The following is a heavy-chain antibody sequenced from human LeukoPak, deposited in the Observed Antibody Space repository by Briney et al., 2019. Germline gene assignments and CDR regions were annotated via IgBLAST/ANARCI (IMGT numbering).Heavy chain of an antibody. V-gene: IGHV4-39*01. J-gene: IGHJ5*02. D-gene: IGHD3-3*01. CDR2: IYYSGST. Sequence: PSESLSLTCTVAGGSVGSSSDYWGRIRQPPWKGLELIGGIYYSGSTYYNPSLKRRVNISVDTSKNQFSLKLSSVTAADTAVYYCARHGDDFWSGYLENWFDPWGQGTLVTVSS. CDR3: ARHGDDFWSGYLENWFDP. CDR1: GGSVGSSSDY.